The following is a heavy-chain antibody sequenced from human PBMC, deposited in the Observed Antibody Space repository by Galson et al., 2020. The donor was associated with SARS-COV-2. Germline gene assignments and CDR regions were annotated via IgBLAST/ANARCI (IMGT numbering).Heavy chain of an antibody. V-gene: IGHV3-21*01. CDR1: GFPFSTYS. D-gene: IGHD5-18*01. Sequence: NSGGSLRLSCAASGFPFSTYSMNWVRLAPGKGLEWVSSISTSSSYTYYADSVKGRFSISRDNPRNSLYLQMNSLRAEDTAVYYCARDEGIRGCDYGRLFCGLGVWGQGAWVTV. J-gene: IGHJ6*02. CDR3: ARDEGIRGCDYGRLFCGLGV. CDR2: ISTSSSYT.